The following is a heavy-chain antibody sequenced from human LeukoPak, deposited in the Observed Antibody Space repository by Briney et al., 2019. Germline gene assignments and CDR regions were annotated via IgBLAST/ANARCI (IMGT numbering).Heavy chain of an antibody. J-gene: IGHJ4*02. CDR1: GFSFSSYE. Sequence: PGGSLRLSCAASGFSFSSYEMNWVRQAPGKGLEWVSYISSSGSAIDYVDSVKGRFTISRDNSKNTLYLQMNSLRAEDTALYYCAKDRSCTNDICHGDFDYWGQGALVTVSS. V-gene: IGHV3-48*03. CDR3: AKDRSCTNDICHGDFDY. CDR2: ISSSGSAI. D-gene: IGHD2-8*01.